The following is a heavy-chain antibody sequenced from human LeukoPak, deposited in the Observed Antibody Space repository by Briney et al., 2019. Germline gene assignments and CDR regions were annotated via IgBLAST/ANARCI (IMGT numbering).Heavy chain of an antibody. CDR3: AKGYQLLSTPTFDY. D-gene: IGHD2-2*01. V-gene: IGHV3-9*03. CDR2: ISWNSGSI. CDR1: GFTFEDYV. Sequence: GGSLRLSCAVSGFTFEDYVMHWVRQAPGKGLEWVSGISWNSGSIGYADSVKGRFTISRDNAKNSLYLQMNSLRAEDMALYYCAKGYQLLSTPTFDYWGQGTLVTVSS. J-gene: IGHJ4*02.